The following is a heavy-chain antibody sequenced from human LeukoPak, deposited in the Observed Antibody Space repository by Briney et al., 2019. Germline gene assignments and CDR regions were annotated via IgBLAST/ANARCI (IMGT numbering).Heavy chain of an antibody. CDR3: ARALSAMVPDY. Sequence: GGSLRLSCAASGFTFSTYGMHWVRQGPGKGPEGKAVIRYNGSNKNYRDSVKGQFTISIDNAKNTLYLQMNSLRAEDTAVYYCARALSAMVPDYWGQGTLLTVSS. J-gene: IGHJ4*02. D-gene: IGHD5-18*01. CDR2: IRYNGSNK. V-gene: IGHV3-33*01. CDR1: GFTFSTYG.